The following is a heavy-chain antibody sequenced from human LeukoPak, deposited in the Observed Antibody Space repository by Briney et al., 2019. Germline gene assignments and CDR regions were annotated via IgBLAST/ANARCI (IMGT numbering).Heavy chain of an antibody. CDR3: ARARIPSGGRDEDY. D-gene: IGHD6-13*01. CDR1: GFTFDDHF. J-gene: IGHJ4*02. Sequence: PGGSLRLSCAASGFTFDDHFMDWVRKAPGKGLQWIGRVRNSPRGFGTEYAASVKGRFTISRDDSKNSAYLQINSLKVDDTAVYYCARARIPSGGRDEDYWGQGTLVTVSS. V-gene: IGHV3-72*01. CDR2: VRNSPRGFGT.